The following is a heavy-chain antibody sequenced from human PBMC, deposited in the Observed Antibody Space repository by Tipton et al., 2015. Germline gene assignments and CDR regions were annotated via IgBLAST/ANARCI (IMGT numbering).Heavy chain of an antibody. CDR3: ARAPAALVVGATPGWFDA. V-gene: IGHV4-31*03. J-gene: IGHJ5*02. CDR2: IYYSGST. D-gene: IGHD2-15*01. CDR1: GGSISSGGYY. Sequence: TLSLTCTVSGGSISSGGYYWSWIRQHPGKGLEWIGCIYYSGSTYYHPSLKSRVIISIDTYKTQFSLKLNSATAADTAVYYCARAPAALVVGATPGWFDAWGRGTLVSVSS.